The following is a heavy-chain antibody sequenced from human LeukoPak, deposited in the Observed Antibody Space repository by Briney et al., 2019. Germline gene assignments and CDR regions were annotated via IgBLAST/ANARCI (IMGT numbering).Heavy chain of an antibody. CDR1: GYTFTCYY. Sequence: ASVKVSCKASGYTFTCYYMHWVRQAPGQGLEWMGWINPNSGGTDYAQKFQGRVTMTRDTSISTAYMELSRLRCDDTAMYSCARTFYYGSGRVRYMDVWGKGTTVTVSS. CDR2: INPNSGGT. D-gene: IGHD3-10*01. J-gene: IGHJ6*03. V-gene: IGHV1-2*02. CDR3: ARTFYYGSGRVRYMDV.